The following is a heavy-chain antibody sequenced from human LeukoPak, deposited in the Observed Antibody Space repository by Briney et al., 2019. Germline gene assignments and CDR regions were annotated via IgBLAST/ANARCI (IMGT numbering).Heavy chain of an antibody. CDR2: ISGSGGST. D-gene: IGHD4-11*01. J-gene: IGHJ4*02. CDR1: GFTFSSYA. CDR3: AKDLNSNLIFDY. Sequence: GGSLRLSCAASGFTFSSYAMSWVRQAPGKGLEWVSAISGSGGSTYYADSVKGRFTISRDNSMNTLYLQMNSLRAEDTAVYYCAKDLNSNLIFDYWGQGTLVTVSS. V-gene: IGHV3-23*01.